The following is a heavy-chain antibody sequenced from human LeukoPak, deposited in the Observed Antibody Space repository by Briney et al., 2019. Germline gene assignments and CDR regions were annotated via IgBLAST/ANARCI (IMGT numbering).Heavy chain of an antibody. J-gene: IGHJ6*03. CDR3: AGGRPLYYYYYMDV. CDR2: IYYSGST. V-gene: IGHV4-59*01. Sequence: SETLSLTCTVSGGSISSYYWSWIRQPPGKGLEWIGYIYYSGSTNYNPSLKSRVTISVDTSKNQFSLKLSSVTAADTAVYYCAGGRPLYYYYYMDVWGKGTTVTVSS. CDR1: GGSISSYY.